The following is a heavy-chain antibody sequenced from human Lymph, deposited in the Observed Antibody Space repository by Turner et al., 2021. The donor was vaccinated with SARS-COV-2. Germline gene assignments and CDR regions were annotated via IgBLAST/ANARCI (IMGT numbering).Heavy chain of an antibody. V-gene: IGHV1-8*02. J-gene: IGHJ6*02. CDR2: MNPNSGNT. CDR1: GYTFTSYD. D-gene: IGHD1-26*01. Sequence: QVQLVQSGAEVKKPGASVTVSCKAPGYTFTSYDINWVRQATGQGLEWMGGMNPNSGNTGYAQKFQGRVTMTRNTSISTAYMELSSLRSEDTAVYYCARGRYSGGGMDVWGQGTTVTVSS. CDR3: ARGRYSGGGMDV.